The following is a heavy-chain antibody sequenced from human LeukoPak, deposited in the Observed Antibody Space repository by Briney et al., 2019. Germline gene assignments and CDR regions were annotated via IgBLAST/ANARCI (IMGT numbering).Heavy chain of an antibody. V-gene: IGHV4-38-2*01. CDR2: IYHSGST. D-gene: IGHD2/OR15-2a*01. CDR3: ARQMDLYGTFDY. J-gene: IGHJ4*02. Sequence: SETLSLTCAVSGYSISSGYYWGWIRQPPGKGLEWIGSIYHSGSTYYNPSLKSRVTISVDTSKNQFSLKLTSVTAADTAVYYCARQMDLYGTFDYWGQGTLVTVSS. CDR1: GYSISSGYY.